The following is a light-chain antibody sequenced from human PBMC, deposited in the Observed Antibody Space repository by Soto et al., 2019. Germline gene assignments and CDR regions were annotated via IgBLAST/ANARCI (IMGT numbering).Light chain of an antibody. CDR2: HAS. CDR3: QQYGRT. J-gene: IGKJ1*01. CDR1: QSVSNNY. Sequence: EIVLTPSPGTLSLSPGERATLSCRASQSVSNNYLARYQQKPGQAPRLLIHHASSRATGIPDRFSGSGSGTDFTLTISRLEPEDFAVYYCQQYGRTFGQGTKVDIK. V-gene: IGKV3-20*01.